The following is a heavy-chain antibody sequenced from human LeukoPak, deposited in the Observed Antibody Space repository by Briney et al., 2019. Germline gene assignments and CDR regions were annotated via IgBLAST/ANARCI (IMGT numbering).Heavy chain of an antibody. CDR1: GFTFSSYG. CDR3: AKDGGYCSSTSCPEDNWFDP. CDR2: IRYDGSNK. J-gene: IGHJ5*02. V-gene: IGHV3-30*02. D-gene: IGHD2-2*01. Sequence: GGSLRLSCAASGFTFSSYGMHWVRQAPGKGLEWVAFIRYDGSNKYYADSEKGRFTISRDNSKNTLYLQMNSLRAEDTAVYYCAKDGGYCSSTSCPEDNWFDPWGQGTLVTVSS.